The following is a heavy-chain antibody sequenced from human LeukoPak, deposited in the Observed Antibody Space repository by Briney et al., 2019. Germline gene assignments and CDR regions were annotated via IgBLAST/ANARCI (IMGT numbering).Heavy chain of an antibody. CDR3: ARGGDSYYFDY. CDR2: INHSGST. Sequence: SETLSLTCAVYGGSFSGYYWGWIRQPPGKGLEWIGEINHSGSTNYNPSLKSRVTISVDTSKNQFSLKLSSVTAADTAVYYCARGGDSYYFDYWGQGTLVTVSS. CDR1: GGSFSGYY. J-gene: IGHJ4*02. V-gene: IGHV4-34*01. D-gene: IGHD2-21*02.